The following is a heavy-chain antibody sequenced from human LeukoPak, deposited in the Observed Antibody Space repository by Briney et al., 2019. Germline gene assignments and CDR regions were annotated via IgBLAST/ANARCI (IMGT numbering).Heavy chain of an antibody. Sequence: GGSLRLSCAASGFTFSNNAMSWVRQAPGRGLEWVSAISTSGVTTFYADSVKARFTISRDNSKNTLYLQMLSLRAEDTAVYYCAKDQYSSSSNGFDYWGQGTMVTVSS. D-gene: IGHD6-6*01. CDR3: AKDQYSSSSNGFDY. J-gene: IGHJ3*01. CDR1: GFTFSNNA. CDR2: ISTSGVTT. V-gene: IGHV3-23*01.